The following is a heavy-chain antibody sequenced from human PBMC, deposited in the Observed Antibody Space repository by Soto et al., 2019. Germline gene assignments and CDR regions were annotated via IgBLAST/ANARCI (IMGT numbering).Heavy chain of an antibody. CDR2: MNPNSGNT. V-gene: IGHV1-8*01. J-gene: IGHJ5*02. D-gene: IGHD2-8*01. CDR1: GYSFTIYD. CDR3: ARQTSDCTNGVCYTNWFDP. Sequence: ASVKFSCRYSGYSFTIYDIKWVRQAPGQGLEWTGWMNPNSGNTGYAQKFQGRVTMTRNTSISTAYMELSSLRSEDTAVYYCARQTSDCTNGVCYTNWFDPWGQGTLVTVSS.